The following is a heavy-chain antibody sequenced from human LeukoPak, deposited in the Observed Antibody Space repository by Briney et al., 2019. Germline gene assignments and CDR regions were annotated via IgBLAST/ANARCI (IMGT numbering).Heavy chain of an antibody. D-gene: IGHD6-19*01. CDR2: IRYDGSNK. CDR3: AKDFNPRYSSGWFFDY. CDR1: GFTFSSYG. J-gene: IGHJ4*02. Sequence: GGSLRLSCAASGFTFSSYGMHWVRQAPGKGLKWVTFIRYDGSNKYYADSVKGRFTISRDNSKNTLYLQMNSLRAEDTAVYYCAKDFNPRYSSGWFFDYWGQGTLVTVSS. V-gene: IGHV3-30*02.